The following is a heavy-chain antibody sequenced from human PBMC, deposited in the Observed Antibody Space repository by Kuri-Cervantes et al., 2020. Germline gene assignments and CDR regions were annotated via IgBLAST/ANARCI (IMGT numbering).Heavy chain of an antibody. V-gene: IGHV3-48*02. D-gene: IGHD3-10*01. J-gene: IGHJ4*02. CDR3: AREVFTMVRGVTE. CDR2: ISSSSSTI. Sequence: GESLKISCAASGFTFSSYSMNWVRQAPGKGLEWVSYISSSSSTIYYADSVKGRFTISRDNAKNSLYLQMNSLRDEDTAVYYCAREVFTMVRGVTEWGQGTLVTVSS. CDR1: GFTFSSYS.